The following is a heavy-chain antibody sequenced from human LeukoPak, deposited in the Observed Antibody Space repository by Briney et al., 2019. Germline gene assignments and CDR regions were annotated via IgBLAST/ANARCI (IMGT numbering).Heavy chain of an antibody. CDR1: GYTFTSYA. D-gene: IGHD6-19*01. V-gene: IGHV7-4-1*02. CDR3: ARAWLVYGMDV. J-gene: IGHJ6*02. Sequence: VASVTASCRASGYTFTSYAMNWVRQASGQGLEFMGWININTGDPTYAQGFTGRFGFSLDTSVSTAYLQISSLKAEDTAVYYCARAWLVYGMDVWGQGTTVTVSS. CDR2: ININTGDP.